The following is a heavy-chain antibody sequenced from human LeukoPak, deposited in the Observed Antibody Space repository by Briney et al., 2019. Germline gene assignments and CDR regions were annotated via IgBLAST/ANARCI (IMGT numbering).Heavy chain of an antibody. Sequence: SVKVSCKASGYTFTSYDINWVRQAPGQGLEWMGRIIPIFGTANYAQKFQGRVTITTDESTSTAYMELSSLRSEDTAVYYCARTPLTCSGGSCWFDPWGQGTLVTVSS. J-gene: IGHJ5*02. V-gene: IGHV1-69*05. CDR3: ARTPLTCSGGSCWFDP. D-gene: IGHD2-15*01. CDR1: GYTFTSYD. CDR2: IIPIFGTA.